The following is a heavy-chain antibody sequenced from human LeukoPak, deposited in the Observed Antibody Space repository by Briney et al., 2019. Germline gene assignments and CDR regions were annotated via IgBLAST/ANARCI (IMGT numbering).Heavy chain of an antibody. J-gene: IGHJ1*01. V-gene: IGHV4-59*01. D-gene: IGHD5/OR15-5a*01. CDR1: GGSISSYY. Sequence: SETLSLTCTVSGGSISSYYWSWIRQPPGKGLEWIGYIYYSGSTNYSPSLKSRVTISVDTSKNQFSLKLSSVTAADTAVYYCARGLYAKYFQHWGQGTLVTVSS. CDR2: IYYSGST. CDR3: ARGLYAKYFQH.